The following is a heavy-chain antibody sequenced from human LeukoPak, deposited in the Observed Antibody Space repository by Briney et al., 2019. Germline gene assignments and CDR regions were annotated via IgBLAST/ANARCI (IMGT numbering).Heavy chain of an antibody. Sequence: GESLKISCKGSGYMFTSDWIGWVRQMPGKGLEWMGIIYPGDSDTRYGPSFQGQVTISADKSVNTAYLQWSSLKASDTAMYYCARLSGRVVCSAGSCYIDSWGQGTLVTVSS. CDR2: IYPGDSDT. V-gene: IGHV5-51*01. J-gene: IGHJ4*02. D-gene: IGHD2-15*01. CDR1: GYMFTSDW. CDR3: ARLSGRVVCSAGSCYIDS.